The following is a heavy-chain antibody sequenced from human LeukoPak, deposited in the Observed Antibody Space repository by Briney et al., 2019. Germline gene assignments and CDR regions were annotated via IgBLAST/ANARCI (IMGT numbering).Heavy chain of an antibody. Sequence: GGSLRLSCAASGFTFDDYAIYWVRQAPGKGLEWVSGISWNSGSISYADSVKGRFTISRDNAKNSLYLQMRSLTAEDTALYYCAKVDGYVFAPLDCWAQGTLVTVSS. V-gene: IGHV3-9*01. CDR3: AKVDGYVFAPLDC. D-gene: IGHD5-24*01. CDR1: GFTFDDYA. CDR2: ISWNSGSI. J-gene: IGHJ4*01.